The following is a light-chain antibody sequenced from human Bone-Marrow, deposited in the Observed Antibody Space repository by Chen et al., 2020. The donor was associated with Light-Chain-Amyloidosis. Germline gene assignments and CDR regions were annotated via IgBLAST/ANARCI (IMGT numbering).Light chain of an antibody. J-gene: IGKJ4*01. CDR1: QSIMYTVANRSY. Sequence: DIVMTQTPDSLAGHLGERATINCKSSQSIMYTVANRSYLAWYQQKPRQPPQLLIHWASARESWVPDRFTGSGSTTDFTLTISCLQAEDVAVYYCQQYYTTHLTFGGGTKVEI. CDR2: WAS. CDR3: QQYYTTHLT. V-gene: IGKV4-1*01.